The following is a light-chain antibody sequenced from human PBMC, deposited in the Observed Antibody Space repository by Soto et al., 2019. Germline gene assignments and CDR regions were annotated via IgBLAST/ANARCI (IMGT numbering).Light chain of an antibody. CDR2: EGS. CDR1: SSDVGSYNL. Sequence: QSALTQPASVSGSPGQSITISCTGTSSDVGSYNLVSWYQQHPGKAPKLMIYEGSKRPSGVSNRFSGCKSGNTASLTISGLQAEDEADYYCCSYAGSSTFYVFGTGTKVTVL. V-gene: IGLV2-23*01. J-gene: IGLJ1*01. CDR3: CSYAGSSTFYV.